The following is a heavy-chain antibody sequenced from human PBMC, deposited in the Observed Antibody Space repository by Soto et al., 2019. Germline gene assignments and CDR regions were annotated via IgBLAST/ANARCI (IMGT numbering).Heavy chain of an antibody. CDR2: IYHSGNT. CDR3: ARGGRWLFDY. CDR1: CGSIITDNW. D-gene: IGHD5-12*01. V-gene: IGHV4-4*02. J-gene: IGHJ4*02. Sequence: QVQLMESGPGLVKPSGTLSLTFAVSCGSIITDNWWSWVRQPPGKGLEWVGEIYHSGNTNYNPSLKSRLTISIDKSKDQFSLDVTFVTAADTAVYYCARGGRWLFDYWGQGALVTVSS.